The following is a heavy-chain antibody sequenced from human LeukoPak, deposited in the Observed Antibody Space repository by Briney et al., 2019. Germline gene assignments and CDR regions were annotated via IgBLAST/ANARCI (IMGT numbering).Heavy chain of an antibody. J-gene: IGHJ3*02. D-gene: IGHD6-13*01. Sequence: PGGSLRLSCAASGFTFSSYAMSWVRQAPGKGLEWVSAISGSGGSTYYADSVKGRFTISRDNSKNTLYLQMNSLRAADTAVYYCAKSVVDSSSWYDAFDIWGQGTMVTVSS. CDR1: GFTFSSYA. CDR2: ISGSGGST. V-gene: IGHV3-23*01. CDR3: AKSVVDSSSWYDAFDI.